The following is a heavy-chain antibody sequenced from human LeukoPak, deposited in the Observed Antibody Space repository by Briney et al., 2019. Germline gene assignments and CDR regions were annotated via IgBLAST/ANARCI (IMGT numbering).Heavy chain of an antibody. D-gene: IGHD2-15*01. CDR1: TYNFRDYY. CDR3: TTQFCSGGSCYQDAFHI. Sequence: GAAVKVSCKASTYNFRDYYMHWVNQAPGKGPEWMGRVDPQQGETIYADKFQGRVAIIADTSVDTAYMELSSLTSDDTAVYYCTTQFCSGGSCYQDAFHIWGQGTTVTVSS. CDR2: VDPQQGET. J-gene: IGHJ3*02. V-gene: IGHV1-69-2*01.